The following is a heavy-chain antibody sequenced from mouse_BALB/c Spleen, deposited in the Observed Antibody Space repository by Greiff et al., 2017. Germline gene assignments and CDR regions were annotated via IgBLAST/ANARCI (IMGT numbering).Heavy chain of an antibody. CDR3: AREGRYRPEYYAMDY. V-gene: IGHV3-2*02. CDR2: IRYSGST. Sequence: EVKLMESGPGLVKPSQSLSLSCTATGFSITSYYAWYWIRQLPGNKLELMGYIRYSGSTSYNPSLQSRISITRDTSKNQFFLQLNSVTTEDTATYDCAREGRYRPEYYAMDYWGQGTSVTVSS. D-gene: IGHD2-12*01. CDR1: GFSITSYYA. J-gene: IGHJ4*01.